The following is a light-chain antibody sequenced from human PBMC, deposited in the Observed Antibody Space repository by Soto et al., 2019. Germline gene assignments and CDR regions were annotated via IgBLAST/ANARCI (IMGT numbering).Light chain of an antibody. CDR1: NSDLGGYNF. CDR2: DVS. J-gene: IGLJ3*02. Sequence: QSALTQPRSVSGSPGQSVTISCSGTNSDLGGYNFVSWYQHHPGKAPKLMIYDVSLRPSGVPDRFSASKSGNTASLAISGLQAEDEADYYCCSYAGSFTWVFGGGTKVTV. CDR3: CSYAGSFTWV. V-gene: IGLV2-11*01.